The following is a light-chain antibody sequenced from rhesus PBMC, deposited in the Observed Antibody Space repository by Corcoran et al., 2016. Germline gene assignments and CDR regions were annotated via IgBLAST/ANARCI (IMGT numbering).Light chain of an antibody. CDR3: QQHNSTPYS. V-gene: IGKV1-18*01. J-gene: IGKJ2*01. Sequence: DIQMTQSPSSLSASVGDRVTITCQASQGISNWLAWYQQKPGKAPKLLIYAAFNLQSGVPSRFSGIGSRTEFTLTISSLPPEDFATYFCQQHNSTPYSFGQGAKVEIK. CDR1: QGISNW. CDR2: AAF.